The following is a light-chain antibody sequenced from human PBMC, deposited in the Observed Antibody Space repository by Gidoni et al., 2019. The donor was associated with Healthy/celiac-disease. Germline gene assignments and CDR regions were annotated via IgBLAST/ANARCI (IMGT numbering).Light chain of an antibody. V-gene: IGKV4-1*01. CDR3: QQYYSTPYT. Sequence: DIVMTQSPDSLAVSLGERATINRKSSQSVLYSSNNKNYLAWYQQKPGQPPKLLIYWASTRESGVPDRFSVSGSGTDFTLTISSLQAEDVAVYYCQQYYSTPYTFGQEAKLGIK. CDR1: QSVLYSSNNKNY. J-gene: IGKJ2*01. CDR2: WAS.